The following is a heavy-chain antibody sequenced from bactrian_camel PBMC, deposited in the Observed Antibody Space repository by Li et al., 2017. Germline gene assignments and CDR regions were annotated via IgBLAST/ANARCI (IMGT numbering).Heavy chain of an antibody. J-gene: IGHJ4*01. D-gene: IGHD7*01. CDR1: GFTFSSYA. CDR3: ATGFLFTY. V-gene: IGHV3S31*01. Sequence: VQLVESGGGLVQPGGSLRLSCAASGFTFSSYAMSWVRQAPGKGLEWVSTIGKDDGNTYYADSAKGRFTISRDNAKNTLYLQMNSLKTADTAAYFCATGFLFTYWGQGTQVTVS. CDR2: IGKDDGNT.